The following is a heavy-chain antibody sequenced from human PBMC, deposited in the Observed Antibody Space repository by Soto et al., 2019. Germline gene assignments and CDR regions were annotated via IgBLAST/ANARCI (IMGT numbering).Heavy chain of an antibody. Sequence: VASVKVSCKASGYTFTSYGISWVRQAPGQGLEWMGWISAYNGNTNYAQKLQGRVTMTTDTSTSTAYMELRSLRSDDTAVYYCARFRPLYYDFWSGYRSTPYGMDVWGQGTTVTVSS. D-gene: IGHD3-3*01. J-gene: IGHJ6*02. V-gene: IGHV1-18*01. CDR1: GYTFTSYG. CDR3: ARFRPLYYDFWSGYRSTPYGMDV. CDR2: ISAYNGNT.